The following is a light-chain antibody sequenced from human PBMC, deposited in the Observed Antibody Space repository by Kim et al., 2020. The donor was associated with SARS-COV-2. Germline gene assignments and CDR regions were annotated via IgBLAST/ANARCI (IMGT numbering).Light chain of an antibody. Sequence: DIQMTQSPSTLSAYVGDRATITCRASQSISSWLAWYQQKPEKAPKLLIYKASDLQSGVPSRFSGSGSGTEFTLTISGLLPDDFATYYCQQYNSFPWTFGQGTKVDIK. CDR2: KAS. J-gene: IGKJ1*01. CDR1: QSISSW. CDR3: QQYNSFPWT. V-gene: IGKV1-5*03.